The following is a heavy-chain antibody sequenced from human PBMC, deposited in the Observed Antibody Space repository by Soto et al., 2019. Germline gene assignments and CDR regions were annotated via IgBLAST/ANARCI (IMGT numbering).Heavy chain of an antibody. CDR3: ARGDGDRLDGNGYLARH. CDR2: IKSDGSGT. V-gene: IGHV3-74*01. Sequence: EVQLVESGGGSIQPGGSLRLSCVASGFTFSSYWMHWVRQAPGKGLVWVSRIKSDGSGTYYADSVEGRLTISRDNAKNPLCLQLNSMGAEDTAGYYCARGDGDRLDGNGYLARHWGQGSLVTVSS. J-gene: IGHJ4*02. CDR1: GFTFSSYW. D-gene: IGHD5-18*01.